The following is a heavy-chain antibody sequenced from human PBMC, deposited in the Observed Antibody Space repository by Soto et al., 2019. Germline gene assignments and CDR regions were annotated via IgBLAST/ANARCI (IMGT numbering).Heavy chain of an antibody. CDR3: ARTEVSYYDFWSGYYMEAFDI. D-gene: IGHD3-3*01. J-gene: IGHJ3*02. Sequence: ASVTVSCKASGYTFTSYGIIWVRQAPGQGLEWMGWISAYNGNTNYAQKLQGRVTMTTDTSTSTAYMELRSLRSDDTAVYYCARTEVSYYDFWSGYYMEAFDIWGQGTMVTVSS. CDR2: ISAYNGNT. V-gene: IGHV1-18*01. CDR1: GYTFTSYG.